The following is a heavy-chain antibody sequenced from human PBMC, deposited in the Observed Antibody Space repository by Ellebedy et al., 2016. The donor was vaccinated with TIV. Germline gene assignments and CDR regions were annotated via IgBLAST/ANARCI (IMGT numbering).Heavy chain of an antibody. CDR2: IYYSGST. CDR3: ARGPNWFDP. Sequence: SETLSLTXTVSGGSISSYYWSWIRQPPGKGLEWIGYIYYSGSTYYNPSLKSGVTISVDTSKNQFSLKLSSVTAADTAVYYCARGPNWFDPWGQGTLVTVSS. V-gene: IGHV4-59*12. J-gene: IGHJ5*02. CDR1: GGSISSYY.